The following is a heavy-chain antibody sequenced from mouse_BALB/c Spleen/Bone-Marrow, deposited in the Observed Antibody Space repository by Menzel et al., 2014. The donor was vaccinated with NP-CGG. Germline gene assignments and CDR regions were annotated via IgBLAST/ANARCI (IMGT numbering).Heavy chain of an antibody. J-gene: IGHJ3*01. Sequence: EVKLQESGPGLVKPSQSLSLTCTVTGYSITNDYAWNWIRQFPENKLEWMGYISYSGSTSYNPSLKSRISITRDTSKSQFFLQLNSVTTEDTATYYCARSNDGFPAWFAYWGQGTLVTVSA. CDR3: ARSNDGFPAWFAY. D-gene: IGHD2-3*01. V-gene: IGHV3-2*02. CDR2: ISYSGST. CDR1: GYSITNDYA.